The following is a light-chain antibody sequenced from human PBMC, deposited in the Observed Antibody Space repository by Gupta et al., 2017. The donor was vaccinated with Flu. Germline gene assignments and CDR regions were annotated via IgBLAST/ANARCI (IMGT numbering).Light chain of an antibody. J-gene: IGLJ1*01. V-gene: IGLV1-36*01. CDR3: AAWDDSLNVYV. Sequence: QSVLTQPPSVSEAPRQRVTISCSGSSSNIGINAVNWYQQLPGKAPKLLIYYDDLLPSGVSDRFSGSKSGTSASLAISGLQSEDEADYYCAAWDDSLNVYVFGTGTKVTVL. CDR1: SSNIGINA. CDR2: YDD.